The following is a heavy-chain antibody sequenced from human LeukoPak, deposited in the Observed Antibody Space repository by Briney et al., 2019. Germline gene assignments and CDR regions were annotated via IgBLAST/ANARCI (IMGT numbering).Heavy chain of an antibody. CDR3: AREYSSSSVDY. CDR2: ISSNGGST. V-gene: IGHV3-64*01. CDR1: GFTFSSYA. Sequence: GGSLRLSCAASGFTFSSYAMHWVRQAPGKGLEYVSGISSNGGSTYYANSVKGRFTISRDNSKNKLYLQMGSLRAEDMAVYYCAREYSSSSVDYWGQGTLVTVSS. J-gene: IGHJ4*02. D-gene: IGHD6-6*01.